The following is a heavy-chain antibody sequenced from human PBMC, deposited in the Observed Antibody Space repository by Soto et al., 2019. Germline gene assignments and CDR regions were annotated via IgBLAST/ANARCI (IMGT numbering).Heavy chain of an antibody. CDR2: INACNGNT. D-gene: IGHD2-21*01. CDR1: GYTFTSYG. CDR3: AKEVWDY. V-gene: IGHV1-18*01. J-gene: IGHJ4*02. Sequence: ASVKVSCKASGYTFTSYGISWVRQAPGQGLEWMGWINACNGNTNYAQKFQGRVTITRDTSASTAYMELSSLRSDDTAVYYCAKEVWDYWGQGTLVTVSS.